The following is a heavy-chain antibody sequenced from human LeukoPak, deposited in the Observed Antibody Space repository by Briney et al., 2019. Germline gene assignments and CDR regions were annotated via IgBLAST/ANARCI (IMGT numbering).Heavy chain of an antibody. CDR3: ARDPGFLELTEIFDY. D-gene: IGHD3-3*01. J-gene: IGHJ4*02. V-gene: IGHV1-2*02. CDR1: GYTFTGYY. Sequence: VASVKVSCKASGYTFTGYYMHWVRQAPGQGLEWMGWINPNSGGTKYVQKFQGRVTMTTDASSGTAFMDLSRLRSDDTAIYYCARDPGFLELTEIFDYWGQGTLVTVSS. CDR2: INPNSGGT.